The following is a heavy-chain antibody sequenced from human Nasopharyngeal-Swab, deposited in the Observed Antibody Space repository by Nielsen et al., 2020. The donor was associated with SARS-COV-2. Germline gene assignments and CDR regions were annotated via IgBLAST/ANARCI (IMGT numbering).Heavy chain of an antibody. V-gene: IGHV1-46*01. CDR2: INPSGGST. CDR3: ARGTQSAFYDYVWGSNPLGGDY. D-gene: IGHD3-16*01. Sequence: AQHATEQGGVWLGIINPSGGSTSYAQKFQGRVTMTRDTSTSTVYMELSSLRSEDTAVYYCARGTQSAFYDYVWGSNPLGGDYWGQGTLVTVSS. J-gene: IGHJ4*02.